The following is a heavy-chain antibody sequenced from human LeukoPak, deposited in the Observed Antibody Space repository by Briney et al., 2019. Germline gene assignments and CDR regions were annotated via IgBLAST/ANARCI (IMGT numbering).Heavy chain of an antibody. V-gene: IGHV6-1*01. CDR2: TYYRSKWYT. J-gene: IGHJ4*02. Sequence: LGRTYYRSKWYTDYAESVKSRIIVNPDTSKNQFSLQLHSVTPDDTAVYYCARGGGAMDYWGQGTLVTVSS. CDR3: ARGGGAMDY. D-gene: IGHD3-16*01.